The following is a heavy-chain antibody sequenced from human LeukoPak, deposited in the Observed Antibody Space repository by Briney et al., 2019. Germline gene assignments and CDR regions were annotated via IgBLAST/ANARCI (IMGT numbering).Heavy chain of an antibody. J-gene: IGHJ5*02. CDR1: GFTFSSYS. Sequence: GGSLRLSCAASGFTFSSYSMNWVRQAPGKGLEWVSSISSSSSYIYYADSVKGRFTISRDNAKNSLYLQMNSLRAEDTAVYYCAKDRGTAVAGTNWFDPWGQGTLVTVSS. D-gene: IGHD6-19*01. CDR2: ISSSSSYI. V-gene: IGHV3-21*01. CDR3: AKDRGTAVAGTNWFDP.